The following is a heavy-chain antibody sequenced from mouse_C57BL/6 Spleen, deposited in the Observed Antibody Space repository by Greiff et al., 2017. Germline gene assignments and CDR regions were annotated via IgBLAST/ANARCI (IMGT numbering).Heavy chain of an antibody. CDR3: TRYMGIYDGYYSFAY. CDR2: IDPETGGT. CDR1: GYTFTDYE. J-gene: IGHJ3*01. D-gene: IGHD2-3*01. Sequence: QVQLQQSGAELVRPGASVTLSCKASGYTFTDYEMHWVKQTPVHGLEWIGAIDPETGGTAYNQKFKGKAILTADKSSSTAYMELRSLTSEDSAVFYCTRYMGIYDGYYSFAYWGQGTLVTVSA. V-gene: IGHV1-15*01.